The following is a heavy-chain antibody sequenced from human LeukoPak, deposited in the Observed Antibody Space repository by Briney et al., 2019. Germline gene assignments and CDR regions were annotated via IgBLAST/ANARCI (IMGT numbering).Heavy chain of an antibody. CDR2: IYSDSST. V-gene: IGHV3-53*01. CDR3: ARDYCSGGSCYFFDY. J-gene: IGHJ4*02. D-gene: IGHD2-15*01. CDR1: GFTVTSNC. Sequence: GGSLRLSCAASGFTVTSNCMSWVRQAPGKGLEWVSLIYSDSSTYYADSVKGRFTISRDNSKNTLYLQMNSLRAEDTAVYYCARDYCSGGSCYFFDYWGQGTLITVSS.